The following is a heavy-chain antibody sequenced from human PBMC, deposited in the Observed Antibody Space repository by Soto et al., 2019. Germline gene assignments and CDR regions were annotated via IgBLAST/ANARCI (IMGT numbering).Heavy chain of an antibody. CDR3: VKSRGGANYGFFD. Sequence: GSLRLSCSASGFTFSSLSMHWVRQTPGKGLEYVSHMSSDGGRIYYADSVKGRFTISRDNSKNMLYLQMSSLIPDDSAVYYCVKSRGGANYGFFDWGQGTQVTVSS. J-gene: IGHJ4*02. D-gene: IGHD4-17*01. CDR1: GFTFSSLS. CDR2: MSSDGGRI. V-gene: IGHV3-64D*06.